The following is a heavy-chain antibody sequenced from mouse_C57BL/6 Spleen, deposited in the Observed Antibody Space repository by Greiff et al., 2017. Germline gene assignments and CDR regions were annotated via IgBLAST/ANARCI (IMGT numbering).Heavy chain of an antibody. CDR2: ISYDGSN. CDR1: GYSITSGYY. Sequence: EVQLQESGPGLVKPSQSLSLTCSVTGYSITSGYYWNWIRQFPGNKLEWMGYISYDGSNNYNPSLKNRISITRDTSKNQFFLKLNSVTTEDTATYDCARARYYYGSSYGYFDVWGTGTTVTVSS. CDR3: ARARYYYGSSYGYFDV. V-gene: IGHV3-6*01. D-gene: IGHD1-1*01. J-gene: IGHJ1*03.